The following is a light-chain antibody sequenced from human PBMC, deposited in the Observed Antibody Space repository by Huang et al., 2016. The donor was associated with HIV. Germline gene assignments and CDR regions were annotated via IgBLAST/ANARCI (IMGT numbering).Light chain of an antibody. CDR3: MQGTFWYT. V-gene: IGKV2-30*02. CDR1: QSLVHSDGNTY. Sequence: DVVMTQSPVSLPVTLGQSASISCRSSQSLVHSDGNTYVNWFHQRPGQSPRRLIYKVSNRDSGVPDRCSGSGSGTDFTLKISRVEAEDVGVYYCMQGTFWYTFGQGTKVEIK. CDR2: KVS. J-gene: IGKJ2*01.